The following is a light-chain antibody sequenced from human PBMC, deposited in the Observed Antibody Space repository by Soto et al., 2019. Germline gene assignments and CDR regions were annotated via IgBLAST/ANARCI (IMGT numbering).Light chain of an antibody. CDR3: QQYDSYPRT. J-gene: IGKJ1*01. Sequence: DIQMTQSPSTLSASVGDRVTITCRASQSISTWLAWYQQKPGKAPKLLIYKASTLESGVPSRFSGSGSGTEFTLTISSLQPDDFATYYCQQYDSYPRTFGQGTGVEVK. CDR2: KAS. V-gene: IGKV1-5*03. CDR1: QSISTW.